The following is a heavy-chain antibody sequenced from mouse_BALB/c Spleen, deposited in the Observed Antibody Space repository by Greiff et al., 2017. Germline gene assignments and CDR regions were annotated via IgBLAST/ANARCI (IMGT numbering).Heavy chain of an antibody. J-gene: IGHJ4*01. CDR3: ARIHYYHYAMDY. Sequence: EVKVVESGGGLVKPGGSLKLSCAASGFTFSSYAMSWVRQTPEKRLEWVASISSGGSTYYPDSVKGRFTISRDIARNILYLQMSSLRSEDTAMYYCARIHYYHYAMDYWGQGTSVTVSS. CDR1: GFTFSSYA. V-gene: IGHV5-6-5*01. D-gene: IGHD1-2*01. CDR2: ISSGGST.